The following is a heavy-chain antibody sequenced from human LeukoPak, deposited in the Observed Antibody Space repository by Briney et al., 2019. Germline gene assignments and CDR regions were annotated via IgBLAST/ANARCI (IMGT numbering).Heavy chain of an antibody. Sequence: GASVKVSCKASGYTFTSYGISWVRQAPGQGLEWMGWISAYNGNTNYAQKLQGRVTMTTDTSTSTAYMELRSLRSDDTAVYYCARAITMVRGVIIMSPTNWFDPWGQGTLVTVSS. CDR1: GYTFTSYG. CDR3: ARAITMVRGVIIMSPTNWFDP. J-gene: IGHJ5*02. V-gene: IGHV1-18*01. D-gene: IGHD3-10*01. CDR2: ISAYNGNT.